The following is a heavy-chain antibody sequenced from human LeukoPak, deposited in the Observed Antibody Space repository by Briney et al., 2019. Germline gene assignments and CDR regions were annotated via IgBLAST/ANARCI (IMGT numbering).Heavy chain of an antibody. CDR1: GFTFSSYS. D-gene: IGHD3-10*01. CDR2: ISSSSSYI. Sequence: GGSLRLSCAASGFTFSSYSMNWVRQAPGKGLEWVSSISSSSSYIYYADSVKGRFTISRDNAKNSLYLQMNSLRAEDTAVYYCARGVTMVRGVTGDYWGQGTLVTVSS. CDR3: ARGVTMVRGVTGDY. V-gene: IGHV3-21*01. J-gene: IGHJ4*02.